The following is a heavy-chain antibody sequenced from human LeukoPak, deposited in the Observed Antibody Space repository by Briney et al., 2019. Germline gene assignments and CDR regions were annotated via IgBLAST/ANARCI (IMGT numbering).Heavy chain of an antibody. CDR1: GGSISSYY. CDR2: IYYSGST. Sequence: SETLSLTCTVSGGSISSYYWSWIRQPPGKGLEWIGYIYYSGSTNYNPSLKSRVTISVDTSKNQFSLKLSSVTAADTAVYYCATRLYGDYRSDYWGQGTLVTVSS. D-gene: IGHD4-17*01. V-gene: IGHV4-59*01. CDR3: ATRLYGDYRSDY. J-gene: IGHJ4*02.